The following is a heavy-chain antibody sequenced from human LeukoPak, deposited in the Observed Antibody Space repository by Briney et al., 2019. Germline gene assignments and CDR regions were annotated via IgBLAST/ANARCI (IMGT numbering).Heavy chain of an antibody. Sequence: SETLSLTCTVSGGSISSYYWSWIRQPPGKGLEWIGYIYYSGSTNYNPSLKSRVTISVDTSKNQFFLKLSSVTAADTAVYYCARDRDYGDYGAFDIWGQGTMVTVSS. D-gene: IGHD4-17*01. CDR1: GGSISSYY. V-gene: IGHV4-59*01. J-gene: IGHJ3*02. CDR3: ARDRDYGDYGAFDI. CDR2: IYYSGST.